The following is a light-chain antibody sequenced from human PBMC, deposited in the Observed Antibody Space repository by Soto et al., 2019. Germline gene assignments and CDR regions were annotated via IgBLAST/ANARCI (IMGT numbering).Light chain of an antibody. CDR2: DVS. J-gene: IGLJ2*01. CDR1: SSDVGGYNY. Sequence: QSALTQPRSVSGSPGQSVTISCTGTSSDVGGYNYVSWYQQHLGKAPKLMIYDVSKRPSEVPDRFSGSKSGNTASLTISGLQAEDEADYYCCSYAGSYTYVVFGGGTKLTVL. V-gene: IGLV2-11*01. CDR3: CSYAGSYTYVV.